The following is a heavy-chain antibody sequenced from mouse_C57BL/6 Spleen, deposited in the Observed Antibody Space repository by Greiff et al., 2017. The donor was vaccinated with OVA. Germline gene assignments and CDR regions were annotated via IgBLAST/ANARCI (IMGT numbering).Heavy chain of an antibody. V-gene: IGHV5-4*03. J-gene: IGHJ4*01. CDR2: ISDGGSYT. Sequence: EVKLVESGGGLVKPGGSLKLSCAASGFTFSSYAMSWVRQTPEKRLEWVATISDGGSYTYYPDNVKGRFTISRDNAKNNLYLQMSHLKSEDTAMYYCARGGNYYGSSYVDYAMDYWGQGTSVTVSS. CDR3: ARGGNYYGSSYVDYAMDY. CDR1: GFTFSSYA. D-gene: IGHD1-1*01.